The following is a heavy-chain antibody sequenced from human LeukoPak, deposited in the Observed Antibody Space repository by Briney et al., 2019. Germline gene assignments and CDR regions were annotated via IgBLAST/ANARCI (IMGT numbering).Heavy chain of an antibody. CDR1: GFTFDDYA. V-gene: IGHV3-48*03. Sequence: GGSLRLSCAASGFTFDDYAMHWVRQAPGKGLDWVSYIGSRGATIYYADSVKGRFTISRDNAKNSLYLQMNSLRAEDTAVYYCARDVGYFGSGSYPDYFDYWGQGILVTVSS. CDR3: ARDVGYFGSGSYPDYFDY. J-gene: IGHJ4*02. D-gene: IGHD3-10*01. CDR2: IGSRGATI.